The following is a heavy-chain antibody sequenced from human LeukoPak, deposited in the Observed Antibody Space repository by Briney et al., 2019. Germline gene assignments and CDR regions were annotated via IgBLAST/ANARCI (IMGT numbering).Heavy chain of an antibody. Sequence: PSETLSLTCTVSSGSISSYYWSWIRQPPGQGLEWFGHIDYSGSTNYNPSLKSRITISVDTSKNQFSLKLSSVTAADTAVYYCARGHIDIAAGINWCDPWGQGTLVTVSS. J-gene: IGHJ5*02. CDR2: IDYSGST. D-gene: IGHD6-6*01. CDR1: SGSISSYY. V-gene: IGHV4-59*01. CDR3: ARGHIDIAAGINWCDP.